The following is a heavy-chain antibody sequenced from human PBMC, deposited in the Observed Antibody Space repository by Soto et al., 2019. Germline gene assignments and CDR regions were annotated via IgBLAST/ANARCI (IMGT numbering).Heavy chain of an antibody. CDR1: GESISSSSYY. CDR2: IYYSGRT. Sequence: PSETLSLTCIVSGESISSSSYYWGWIRQPPGKGLEWIGSIYYSGRTYYNPSSKSRVTISIDTSKNQSSLKLSSVTATDTAVYYCARQRTTVVTQAYFDHWGQGALGTVSS. CDR3: ARQRTTVVTQAYFDH. D-gene: IGHD2-21*02. V-gene: IGHV4-39*01. J-gene: IGHJ4*02.